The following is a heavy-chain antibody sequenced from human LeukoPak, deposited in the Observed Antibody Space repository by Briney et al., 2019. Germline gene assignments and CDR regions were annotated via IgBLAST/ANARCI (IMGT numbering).Heavy chain of an antibody. V-gene: IGHV1-18*01. CDR2: ISAYNGNT. Sequence: ASVKVSCKTSDYPFTDYAINWVRQAPGQGLEWMGWISAYNGNTNYAQKLQGRVTMTTDTSTSTAYMELRSLRSDDTAVYYCARVPLGYCSGGSCFGYWGQGTLVTVSS. CDR3: ARVPLGYCSGGSCFGY. J-gene: IGHJ4*02. D-gene: IGHD2-15*01. CDR1: DYPFTDYA.